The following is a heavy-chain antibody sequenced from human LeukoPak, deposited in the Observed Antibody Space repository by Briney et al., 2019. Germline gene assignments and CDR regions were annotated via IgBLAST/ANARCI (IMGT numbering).Heavy chain of an antibody. CDR1: GFTFRRYD. Sequence: GGSLRLSCAASGFTFRRYDMSWVLQAPGKGLEWVSAISGNGDSTYYVDSVKGRSTISRDNSKNTLYLQMNSLEAEDTAVYYCALYCSGGSCYSMGGAFDIWGQGTVVTVSS. D-gene: IGHD2-15*01. CDR2: ISGNGDST. J-gene: IGHJ3*02. V-gene: IGHV3-23*01. CDR3: ALYCSGGSCYSMGGAFDI.